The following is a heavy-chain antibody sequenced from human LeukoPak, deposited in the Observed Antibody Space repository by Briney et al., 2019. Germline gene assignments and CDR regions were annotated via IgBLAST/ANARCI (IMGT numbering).Heavy chain of an antibody. Sequence: GGSLRLSCTASGFTFGDYAMSWFRQAPGKGLEWVGFIRSKAYGGTTEYAASVKGRFTISRDDSKSNAYLQMNSLKTEDTAVYYCTRDALLWFGEFDYWGQGTLVTVSS. D-gene: IGHD3-10*01. CDR1: GFTFGDYA. CDR2: IRSKAYGGTT. CDR3: TRDALLWFGEFDY. J-gene: IGHJ4*02. V-gene: IGHV3-49*03.